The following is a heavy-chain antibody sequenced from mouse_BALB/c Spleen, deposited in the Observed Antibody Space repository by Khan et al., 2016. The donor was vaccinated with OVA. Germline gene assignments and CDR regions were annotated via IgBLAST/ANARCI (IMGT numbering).Heavy chain of an antibody. J-gene: IGHJ3*01. V-gene: IGHV5-15*02. CDR3: AGGGFAY. Sequence: EVELVESGGGLVKPGGSRKLSCAASGFTFIDYGMAWVRQTPGKGPEGIAFISSVAYSIYYADTVTGRLTISRENAKNTLYLEMSSLRSDDTAMYYCAGGGFAYWGQGTLVTVSA. CDR1: GFTFIDYG. CDR2: ISSVAYSI.